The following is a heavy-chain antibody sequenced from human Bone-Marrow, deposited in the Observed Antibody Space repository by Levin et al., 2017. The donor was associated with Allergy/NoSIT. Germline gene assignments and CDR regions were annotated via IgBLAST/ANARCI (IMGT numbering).Heavy chain of an antibody. CDR3: ATSRTVDY. Sequence: LSLTCAASGFTFSSYWMSWVRQAPGKGLEWVAIIKQDGSEKYHVDSVKGRFTISRDNAKNSLYLQMNSLRAEDTAVYHCATSRTVDYWGQGTLVTVSS. CDR1: GFTFSSYW. CDR2: IKQDGSEK. J-gene: IGHJ4*02. V-gene: IGHV3-7*03.